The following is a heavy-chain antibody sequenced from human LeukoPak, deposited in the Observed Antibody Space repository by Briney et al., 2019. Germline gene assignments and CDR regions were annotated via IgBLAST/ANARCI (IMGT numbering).Heavy chain of an antibody. J-gene: IGHJ5*02. Sequence: SETLSLTCTVSGGSISSGGYYWSWIRQRPGKGLEWIGYIYYSGSTYYNPSLKSRVTISVDRSKNQFSLKLSSVTAADTAVYYCARGGDYVWGSYRYSNWFDPWGQGTLVTVSS. CDR2: IYYSGST. CDR1: GGSISSGGYY. D-gene: IGHD3-16*02. V-gene: IGHV4-30-4*08. CDR3: ARGGDYVWGSYRYSNWFDP.